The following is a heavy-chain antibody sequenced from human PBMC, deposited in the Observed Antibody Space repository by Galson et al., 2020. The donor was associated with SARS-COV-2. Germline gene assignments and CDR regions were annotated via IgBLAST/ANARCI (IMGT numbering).Heavy chain of an antibody. CDR2: IKPDGSQQ. Sequence: GESLKISCVGSGFTISRFWMNWVRQAPGKGLEWVANIKPDGSQQQYMDSVKGRFVISRDNAQNSVYLQMNGLRAEDTAVYYCAKYDVWLLWGQGTMVTVSS. V-gene: IGHV3-7*01. CDR1: GFTISRFW. CDR3: AKYDVWLL. D-gene: IGHD3-3*01. J-gene: IGHJ3*01.